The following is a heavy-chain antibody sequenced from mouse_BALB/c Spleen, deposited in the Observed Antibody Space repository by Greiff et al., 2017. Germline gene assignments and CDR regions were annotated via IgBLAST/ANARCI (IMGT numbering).Heavy chain of an antibody. Sequence: VQLQQSGPGLVKPSQSLSLTCTVTGYSITSYYAWNWIRQPPGNILEWMGYISYSGSTSYNPSLKSRISITRDTSKNQFFLQLNSVTTEDTATYYCGREDGSSYFDYWGQGTTLTVSS. CDR2: ISYSGST. D-gene: IGHD1-1*01. V-gene: IGHV3-2*02. CDR3: GREDGSSYFDY. CDR1: GYSITSYYA. J-gene: IGHJ2*01.